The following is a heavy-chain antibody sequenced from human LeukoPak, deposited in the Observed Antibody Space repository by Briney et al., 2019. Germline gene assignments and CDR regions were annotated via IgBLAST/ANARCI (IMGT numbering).Heavy chain of an antibody. CDR3: ARSPPDDAFDI. CDR2: IIPIFGTA. CDR1: GYTFTGYY. Sequence: ASVKVSCKASGYTFTGYYMHWVRQAPGQGLEWMGGIIPIFGTANYAQKLQGRVTMTTDTSTSTAYMELRSLRSDDTAVYYCARSPPDDAFDIWGQGTMVTVSS. V-gene: IGHV1-18*04. J-gene: IGHJ3*02.